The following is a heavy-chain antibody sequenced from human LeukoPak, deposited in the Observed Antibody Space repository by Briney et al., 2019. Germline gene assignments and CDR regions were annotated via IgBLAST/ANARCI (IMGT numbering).Heavy chain of an antibody. CDR1: GFTFSTYW. J-gene: IGHJ4*02. CDR2: ISGSGGST. D-gene: IGHD3-10*01. V-gene: IGHV3-23*01. CDR3: AKDRGEPLPLFDY. Sequence: GGSLRLSCAASGFTFSTYWMSRVRQAPGKGLEWVSAISGSGGSTYYADSVKGRFTISRDNSKNTLYLQMNSLRAEDTAVYYCAKDRGEPLPLFDYWGQGTLVTVSS.